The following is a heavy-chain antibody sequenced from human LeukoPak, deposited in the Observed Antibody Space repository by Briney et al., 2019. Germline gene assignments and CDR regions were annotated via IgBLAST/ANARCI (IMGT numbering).Heavy chain of an antibody. CDR1: GYTFTSYA. CDR3: ARAFQSLGGLSLREY. V-gene: IGHV7-4-1*02. D-gene: IGHD3-16*02. Sequence: GASVTVSFKASGYTFTSYAMNWVRQAPGQGLEWMGWINTNTGNPTYAQGFTGRFVFSLDTSVSTTYLQISSLKAEDTAVYLCARAFQSLGGLSLREYWGQGTLDTVSS. CDR2: INTNTGNP. J-gene: IGHJ4*02.